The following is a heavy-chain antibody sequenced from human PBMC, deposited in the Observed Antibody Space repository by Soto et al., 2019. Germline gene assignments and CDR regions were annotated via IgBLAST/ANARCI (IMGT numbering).Heavy chain of an antibody. CDR2: INHSGST. J-gene: IGHJ4*02. CDR3: GRLEGLATISYYFVY. CDR1: GGSFSGYY. V-gene: IGHV4-34*01. Sequence: SETLSLTCAVYGGSFSGYYWSWIRQPPGKGLEWIGEINHSGSTNYNPSLESRVTISVDKSKNQFSLKLMSLSAADTAVYYCGRLEGLATISYYFVYWGQGALVTVSS. D-gene: IGHD3-9*01.